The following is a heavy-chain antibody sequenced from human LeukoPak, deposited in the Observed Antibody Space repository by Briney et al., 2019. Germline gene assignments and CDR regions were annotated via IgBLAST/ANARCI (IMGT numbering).Heavy chain of an antibody. CDR1: GGFISSSSFY. CDR3: ARENCSGGTCYTVGGDWFDP. V-gene: IGHV4-39*07. Sequence: SETLSLICSVSGGFISSSSFYWAWIRQPPGKGLEWIGRFYYSGSTYYNPSLRSRVTISVDTSKNQFSLKLSSVTAADTAVYYCARENCSGGTCYTVGGDWFDPWGQGTLVTVSS. CDR2: FYYSGST. D-gene: IGHD2-15*01. J-gene: IGHJ5*02.